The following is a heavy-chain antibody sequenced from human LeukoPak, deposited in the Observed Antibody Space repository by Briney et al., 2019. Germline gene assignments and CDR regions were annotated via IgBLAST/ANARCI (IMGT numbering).Heavy chain of an antibody. CDR2: IRYDGSNK. CDR1: GFTFSSYG. Sequence: GGSLRLSCAASGFTFSSYGMHWVRQAPGKGLEWVAFIRYDGSNKYYADSVKGRFTISRDNSKNTLYLQMNSLRAEDTAVYYCAKDTTYYDILTGYYRYYFDYWGQGTLVTVSS. J-gene: IGHJ4*02. D-gene: IGHD3-9*01. V-gene: IGHV3-30*02. CDR3: AKDTTYYDILTGYYRYYFDY.